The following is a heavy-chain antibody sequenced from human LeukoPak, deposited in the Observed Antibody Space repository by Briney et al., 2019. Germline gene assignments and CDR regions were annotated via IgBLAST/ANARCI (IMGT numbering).Heavy chain of an antibody. CDR3: ARDSGTHFDPTGEWFDP. D-gene: IGHD3-10*01. J-gene: IGHJ5*02. CDR2: ITSSTSTI. V-gene: IGHV3-11*01. Sequence: GGSLRLSCAASGFTFSDYYMSWIRQAPGEGLEWISLITSSTSTIYYSDSVKGRFTISRDNAKNSLYLQMNSLRAEDTAVYYCARDSGTHFDPTGEWFDPWGQGTLVTVSS. CDR1: GFTFSDYY.